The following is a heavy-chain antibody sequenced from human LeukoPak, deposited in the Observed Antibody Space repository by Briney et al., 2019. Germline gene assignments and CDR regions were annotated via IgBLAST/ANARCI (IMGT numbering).Heavy chain of an antibody. CDR2: IYSGGST. CDR1: GASMSSDGYY. J-gene: IGHJ5*02. D-gene: IGHD2-8*01. V-gene: IGHV4-61*02. CDR3: ASAGHCANGVCRNWFGP. Sequence: PSQTLPLTCNVCGASMSSDGYYWNWIRQPAGKGLEWIGRIYSGGSTNYNPSLKSRVTLSVDTSKNRLSLKLSYVTAADTAVYYCASAGHCANGVCRNWFGPWGQGILVTVSS.